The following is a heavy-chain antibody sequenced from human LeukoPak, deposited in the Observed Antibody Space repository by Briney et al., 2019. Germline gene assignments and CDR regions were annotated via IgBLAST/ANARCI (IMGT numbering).Heavy chain of an antibody. CDR3: ARGADDSSGYY. J-gene: IGHJ4*02. Sequence: GGSLRLSCAASGFSFRSHWMSWVRQAPGKGLEWVSSISSSSSYIYYADSVKGRFTISRDNAKNSLYLQMNSLRAEDTAVYYCARGADDSSGYYWGQGTLVTVSS. V-gene: IGHV3-21*01. D-gene: IGHD3-22*01. CDR2: ISSSSSYI. CDR1: GFSFRSHW.